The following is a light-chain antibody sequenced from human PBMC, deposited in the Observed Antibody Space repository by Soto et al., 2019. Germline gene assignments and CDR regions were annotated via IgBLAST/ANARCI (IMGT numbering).Light chain of an antibody. CDR1: SSNIETNT. CDR3: AAWDDSLNGVV. Sequence: QSVLTQPPSASGTPGRRVTISCSGSSSNIETNTVNWYHHLPGTAPKLLIYRNNQRPSGVPDRFSGSKSGTSASLAISGLQSEDEADYYCAAWDDSLNGVVFGGGTKVTVL. J-gene: IGLJ2*01. V-gene: IGLV1-44*01. CDR2: RNN.